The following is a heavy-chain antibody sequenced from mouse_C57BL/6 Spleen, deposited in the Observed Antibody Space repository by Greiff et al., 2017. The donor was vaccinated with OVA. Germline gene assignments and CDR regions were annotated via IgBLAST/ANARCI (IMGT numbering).Heavy chain of an antibody. J-gene: IGHJ1*03. V-gene: IGHV1-42*01. CDR2: INPSTGGT. CDR1: GYSFTGYY. D-gene: IGHD4-1*01. CDR3: WQTGDWYFDV. Sequence: VQLQQSGPELVKPGASVKISCKASGYSFTGYYMNWVKQSPEKSLEWIGEINPSTGGTTYTQKFKAKATLTVDKSSSTAYMQLKSLTAEDSAGYYRWQTGDWYFDVWGTGTTVTVSS.